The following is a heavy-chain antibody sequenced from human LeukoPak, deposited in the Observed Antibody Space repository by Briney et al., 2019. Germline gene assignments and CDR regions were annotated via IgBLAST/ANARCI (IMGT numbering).Heavy chain of an antibody. CDR3: AKAGAYDSSGSFDY. D-gene: IGHD3-22*01. Sequence: GGSLRLSCAASGFTFDDYATHWVRQAPGKGLEWVSGISRNSGSIGYADSVKGRFTISRDNAKNSLYLQMNSLRAEDTALYYCAKAGAYDSSGSFDYWGQGTLVTVSS. J-gene: IGHJ4*02. CDR2: ISRNSGSI. CDR1: GFTFDDYA. V-gene: IGHV3-9*01.